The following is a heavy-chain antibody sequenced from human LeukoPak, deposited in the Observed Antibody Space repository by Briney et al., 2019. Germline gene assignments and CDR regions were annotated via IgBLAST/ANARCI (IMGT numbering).Heavy chain of an antibody. CDR2: INRDGSGQ. CDR1: GFIFSSYW. CDR3: ARAVDYYDSSGWGVAQARYFDY. Sequence: GGSLRLSCAASGFIFSSYWMTWVRQAPGKGLEWVANINRDGSGQDYADSVKGRFTISRDNAKNSLYLQMNSLRAEDTAVYYCARAVDYYDSSGWGVAQARYFDYWGQGTLVTVSS. D-gene: IGHD3-22*01. J-gene: IGHJ4*02. V-gene: IGHV3-7*03.